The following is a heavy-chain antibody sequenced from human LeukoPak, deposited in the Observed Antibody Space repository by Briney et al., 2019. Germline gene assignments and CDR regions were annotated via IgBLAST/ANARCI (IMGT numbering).Heavy chain of an antibody. CDR3: AKSPGALPYYFDY. D-gene: IGHD4-17*01. V-gene: IGHV3-30*02. Sequence: GGSLRLSCAASGFTFSSYGMHWVRQAPGKGLEWVAFIRYDGSNKYYADSVKGRFTISRDNSKYTLYLQMNSLRAEDTAVYYCAKSPGALPYYFDYWGQGTLVTVSS. CDR1: GFTFSSYG. J-gene: IGHJ4*02. CDR2: IRYDGSNK.